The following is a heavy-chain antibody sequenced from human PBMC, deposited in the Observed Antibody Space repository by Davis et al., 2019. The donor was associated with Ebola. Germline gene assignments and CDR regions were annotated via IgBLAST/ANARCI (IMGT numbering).Heavy chain of an antibody. Sequence: GESLKISCKGSGYSFTSYWISWVRQMPGKGLEWMGRIDPSDSYTNYSPSFQGQVTISADKSISTAYLQWSSLKASDTAMYYCARITMVQGVIPFDYYYGMDVWGQGTTVTVSS. CDR1: GYSFTSYW. J-gene: IGHJ6*02. CDR2: IDPSDSYT. CDR3: ARITMVQGVIPFDYYYGMDV. D-gene: IGHD3-10*01. V-gene: IGHV5-10-1*04.